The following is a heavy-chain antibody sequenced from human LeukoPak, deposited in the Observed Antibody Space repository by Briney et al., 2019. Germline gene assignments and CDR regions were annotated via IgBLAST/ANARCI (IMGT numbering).Heavy chain of an antibody. CDR3: ARCFDCSTFDYYMDV. CDR1: GYTFTNYY. Sequence: ASVKVSCKASGYTFTNYYMHWVRQAPGQGLEWMGIINPSDGSTSYAQKFQGRVTMTRDMSTSTVYMELSSLRSEDTAVYYCARCFDCSTFDYYMDVWGKGTTVTISS. J-gene: IGHJ6*03. CDR2: INPSDGST. V-gene: IGHV1-46*01. D-gene: IGHD2-21*02.